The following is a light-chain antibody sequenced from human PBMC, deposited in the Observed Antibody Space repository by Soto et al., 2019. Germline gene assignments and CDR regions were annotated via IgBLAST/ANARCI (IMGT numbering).Light chain of an antibody. CDR2: AAS. V-gene: IGKV3D-15*01. CDR3: QQYSDWPPEPT. CDR1: QSIRGN. Sequence: VMTQSPATLSVSPGERATLSCRASQSIRGNLSWYQQKPGRAPRLVISAASIRATGIPARFSGGGSGTEFTLTITSLQSEDFALDFCQQYSDWPPEPTFVGGTKVEMK. J-gene: IGKJ4*01.